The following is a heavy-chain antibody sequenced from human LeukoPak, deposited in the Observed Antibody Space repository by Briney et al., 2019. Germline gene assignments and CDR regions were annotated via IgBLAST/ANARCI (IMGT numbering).Heavy chain of an antibody. J-gene: IGHJ4*02. CDR2: ISSSAGSI. D-gene: IGHD5-12*01. Sequence: GGSLRLSCAASGFTFSSYEMNWVRQAPGKRLEWVSYISSSAGSIYLADSVKDRFSVSRDNAKNSLYLQMTSLRAEDTGIYYCARALLSGYDRPIDFWGQGTLVTVSS. CDR1: GFTFSSYE. CDR3: ARALLSGYDRPIDF. V-gene: IGHV3-48*03.